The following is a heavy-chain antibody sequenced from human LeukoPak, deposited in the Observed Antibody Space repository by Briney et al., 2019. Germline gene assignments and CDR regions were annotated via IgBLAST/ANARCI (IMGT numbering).Heavy chain of an antibody. CDR3: ARGHMLLWFGELLGPGAFDI. D-gene: IGHD3-10*01. CDR2: INPSGGST. CDR1: GYTFTSYY. J-gene: IGHJ3*02. V-gene: IGHV1-46*01. Sequence: ASVKVSCKASGYTFTSYYMHWVRQAPGQGLEWMGIINPSGGSTSYAQKFQGRVTMTRDTSTSTVYMELSSLRSEDTAMYYCARGHMLLWFGELLGPGAFDIWGQGTMVTVSS.